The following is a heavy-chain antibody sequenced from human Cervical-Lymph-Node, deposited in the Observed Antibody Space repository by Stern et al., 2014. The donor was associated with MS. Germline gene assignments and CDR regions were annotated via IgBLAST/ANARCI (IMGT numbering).Heavy chain of an antibody. CDR3: ARGPWGEDSRHYGMDV. Sequence: QVQLMQSGAEVKKPGASVKVSCTASSYTFINYAISWVRQAPGQGLEWMAWISPYNDDTSYAQELQGRVTMTTDTATDTAYMERGSLTSDDPAVYYCARGPWGEDSRHYGMDVWGQGTAVTVSS. J-gene: IGHJ6*02. CDR1: SYTFINYA. CDR2: ISPYNDDT. D-gene: IGHD3-16*01. V-gene: IGHV1-18*01.